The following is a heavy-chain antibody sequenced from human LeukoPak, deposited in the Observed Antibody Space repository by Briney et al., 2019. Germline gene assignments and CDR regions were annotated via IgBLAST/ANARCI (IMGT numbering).Heavy chain of an antibody. CDR2: IYYTGST. CDR3: ARARIAVAGTSWFDP. D-gene: IGHD6-19*01. V-gene: IGHV4-59*08. Sequence: SETLSLTCTVSGGSISRYYWSWIRQPPGKGLEWIGYIYYTGSTNCNPSLKSRVTISVDTSKNQFSLKLSSVTAADTAVYYCARARIAVAGTSWFDPWGQGTLVTVSS. CDR1: GGSISRYY. J-gene: IGHJ5*02.